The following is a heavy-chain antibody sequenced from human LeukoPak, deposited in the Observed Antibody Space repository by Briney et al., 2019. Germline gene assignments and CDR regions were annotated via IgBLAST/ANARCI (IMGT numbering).Heavy chain of an antibody. J-gene: IGHJ4*02. CDR1: GFTFSSYW. V-gene: IGHV3-7*03. Sequence: PGGSLRLSCAASGFTFSSYWMSWVRQAPGKGLEWVANIKQDGSEKYYVDSVKGRFTISRDNAKNSLYLQMNSLSAEDTAVYYCARVEFEVPAAMYQAVYYFDYWGQGTLVTVSS. D-gene: IGHD2-2*01. CDR2: IKQDGSEK. CDR3: ARVEFEVPAAMYQAVYYFDY.